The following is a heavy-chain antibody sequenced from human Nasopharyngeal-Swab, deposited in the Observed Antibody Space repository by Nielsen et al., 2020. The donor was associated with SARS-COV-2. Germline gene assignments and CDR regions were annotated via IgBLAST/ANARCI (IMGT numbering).Heavy chain of an antibody. J-gene: IGHJ4*02. V-gene: IGHV5-10-1*01. CDR3: ARRDGYIDDY. D-gene: IGHD5-24*01. CDR1: GYSFTSYW. Sequence: KVSCKGSGYSFTSYWISWVRQMPGKGLEWMGRIDPSDSYTNYSPPFQGHVTISADKSISTAYLQWSSLKASDTAMYYCARRDGYIDDYWGQGTLVTVSS. CDR2: IDPSDSYT.